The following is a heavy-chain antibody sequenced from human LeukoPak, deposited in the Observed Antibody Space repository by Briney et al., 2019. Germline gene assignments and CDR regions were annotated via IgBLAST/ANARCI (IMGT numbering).Heavy chain of an antibody. D-gene: IGHD1-14*01. V-gene: IGHV2-5*01. CDR1: GFSLSTSGVG. CDR2: IYWNDDK. Sequence: SGPTLVKPTQTLTLTCTFSGFSLSTSGVGVGWIRQPPGKALEWLALIYWNDDKRYSPSLKSRLTITKDTSKNQVVLTMTNMDRGDKPTYYCAQGGGNPNSKYFHHGGQGPVVTVPS. J-gene: IGHJ1*01. CDR3: AQGGGNPNSKYFHH.